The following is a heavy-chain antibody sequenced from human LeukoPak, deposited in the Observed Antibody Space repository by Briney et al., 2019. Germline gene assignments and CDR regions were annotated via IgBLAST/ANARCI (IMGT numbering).Heavy chain of an antibody. CDR2: TYPGDSDT. J-gene: IGHJ4*02. CDR3: ARLGTYYGDLKIFGTN. CDR1: GYSFTSYW. D-gene: IGHD4-17*01. Sequence: GESLKISCKGSGYSFTSYWIGWVRQMPGKGLEWMGITYPGDSDTRYSPSFQGQVTVSADRSISTAYLQWSSLKASDTAMYYCARLGTYYGDLKIFGTNWGQGTLVTVSS. V-gene: IGHV5-51*01.